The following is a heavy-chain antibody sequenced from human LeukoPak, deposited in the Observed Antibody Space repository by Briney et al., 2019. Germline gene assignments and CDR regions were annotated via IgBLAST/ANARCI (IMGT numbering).Heavy chain of an antibody. CDR1: GYSFTSNY. D-gene: IGHD2-2*01. CDR2: INPNSGGT. J-gene: IGHJ4*02. Sequence: GASVKVSCKASGYSFTSNYMHWVRQAPGQGLEWMGRINPNSGGTNYAQKFQGRVTMTRDTSISTAYMELSRLRSDDTAVYYCARVGACISTSCYYWGEDWGQGTLVAVSS. CDR3: ARVGACISTSCYYWGED. V-gene: IGHV1-2*06.